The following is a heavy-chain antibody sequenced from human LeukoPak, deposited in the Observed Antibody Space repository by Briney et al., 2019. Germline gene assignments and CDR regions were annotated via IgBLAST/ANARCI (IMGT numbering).Heavy chain of an antibody. CDR1: GGSFSGYY. Sequence: PSETLSLTCAVYGGSFSGYYWSWIRQPPGKGLEWIGEINHSGSTNYNPSLKSRVTISVDTSKNQFSLKLSSVTAADTAVYYCARLLARGSYWAYAFDIWGQGTMVTVSS. CDR2: INHSGST. V-gene: IGHV4-34*01. D-gene: IGHD1-26*01. CDR3: ARLLARGSYWAYAFDI. J-gene: IGHJ3*02.